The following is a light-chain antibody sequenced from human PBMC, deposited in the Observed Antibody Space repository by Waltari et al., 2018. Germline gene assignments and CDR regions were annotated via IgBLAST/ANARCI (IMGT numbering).Light chain of an antibody. V-gene: IGLV2-14*03. CDR3: MSYTSSSSWI. Sequence: QSALTQPASVSGSPGQSITLPCTGNSSDVGAYNYVSWYQQHPGKAPKLMISDVSDRPSGVSNRFSGSKSGNTASLTISGLQAEDEADYFCMSYTSSSSWIFGGGTKLTVL. CDR1: SSDVGAYNY. CDR2: DVS. J-gene: IGLJ2*01.